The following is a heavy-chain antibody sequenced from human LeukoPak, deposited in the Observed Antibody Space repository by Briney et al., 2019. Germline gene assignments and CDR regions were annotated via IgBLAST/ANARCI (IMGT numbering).Heavy chain of an antibody. V-gene: IGHV4-34*01. Sequence: SETLSLTCAVYGWSFNDYYWNWIRQPPGKGLEWIGQINARGDTNYNPSLKSRVTISVDTSKKQFSLRLTSMIAADTALYYCARGQVPAARGYNWFDPWGQGTLVTVSS. CDR1: GWSFNDYY. D-gene: IGHD2-2*01. J-gene: IGHJ5*02. CDR3: ARGQVPAARGYNWFDP. CDR2: INARGDT.